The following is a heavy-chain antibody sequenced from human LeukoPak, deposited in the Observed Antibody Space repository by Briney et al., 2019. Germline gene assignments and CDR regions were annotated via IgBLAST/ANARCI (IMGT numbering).Heavy chain of an antibody. CDR3: ARVGYDSSGHHRYAFDI. J-gene: IGHJ3*02. CDR2: TNPRNGNT. Sequence: ASAKDSCKASGYTFITYGISWVRQAPGQGLEWMGWTNPRNGNTNYVQNLQGRVTMTTDTSTSTAYMELRSLRSDDTAVYYCARVGYDSSGHHRYAFDIWGQGTMVTVSS. D-gene: IGHD3-22*01. CDR1: GYTFITYG. V-gene: IGHV1-18*01.